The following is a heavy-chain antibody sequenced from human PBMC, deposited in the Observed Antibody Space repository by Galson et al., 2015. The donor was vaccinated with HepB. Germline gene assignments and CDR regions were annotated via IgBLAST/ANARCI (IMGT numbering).Heavy chain of an antibody. CDR3: ARAPSAIVVRYFDL. D-gene: IGHD3-22*01. CDR2: IYHTGST. Sequence: ETLSLTCTVSGGSISSSYWNWIRQSPGKGLEWIGYIYHTGSTNYNPSLKSRVTISVDTSKNQFSLKLGSVTAADTAVYYCARAPSAIVVRYFDLWGRGTLVTVSS. J-gene: IGHJ2*01. V-gene: IGHV4-59*01. CDR1: GGSISSSY.